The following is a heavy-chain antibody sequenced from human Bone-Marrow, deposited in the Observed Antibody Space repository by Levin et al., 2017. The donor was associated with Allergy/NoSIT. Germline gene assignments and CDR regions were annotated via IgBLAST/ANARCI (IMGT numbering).Heavy chain of an antibody. CDR2: ISISDTNYM. D-gene: IGHD3-22*01. V-gene: IGHV3-21*06. Sequence: PGESLKISCVASGFAFSAASMNWVRQAPGKGLEWVSSISISDTNYMYYADSVKGRFTISRDDAKNSLFLQMDSLRAEDTAVYYCTRGYNSPADFDYWGQGTLVTVST. CDR1: GFAFSAAS. CDR3: TRGYNSPADFDY. J-gene: IGHJ4*02.